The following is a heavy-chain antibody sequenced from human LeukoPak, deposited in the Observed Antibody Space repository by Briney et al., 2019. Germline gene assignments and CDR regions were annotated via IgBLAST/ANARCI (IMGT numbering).Heavy chain of an antibody. Sequence: SETLSLTCTVSGGSISSSSYYWGWIRQPPGKGLEWFGSIYYSGSTYYNPSLKSRVTISVDTSKIQFSLKLSSVTAADTAVYYCAGRYPNYYDSSGYYFDYWGQGTLVTVSS. CDR3: AGRYPNYYDSSGYYFDY. V-gene: IGHV4-39*01. CDR1: GGSISSSSYY. CDR2: IYYSGST. J-gene: IGHJ4*02. D-gene: IGHD3-22*01.